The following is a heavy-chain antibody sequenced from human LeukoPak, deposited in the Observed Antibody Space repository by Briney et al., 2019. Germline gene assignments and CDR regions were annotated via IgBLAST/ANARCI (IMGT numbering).Heavy chain of an antibody. V-gene: IGHV3-23*01. J-gene: IGHJ6*03. D-gene: IGHD3-16*01. Sequence: GGSLRLSCAASGFTFSRSAMTWVRQTPGKGLEWISGISASGHYTYTADSLKGRFTISRDNSKNTLYLQMNSLRAEDTALYYCAKDGSWGDYYFYFYIDVWGKGTTVTVSS. CDR2: ISASGHYT. CDR1: GFTFSRSA. CDR3: AKDGSWGDYYFYFYIDV.